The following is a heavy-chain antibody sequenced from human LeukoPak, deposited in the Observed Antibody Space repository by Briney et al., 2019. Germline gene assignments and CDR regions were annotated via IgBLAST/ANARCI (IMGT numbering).Heavy chain of an antibody. CDR1: GFTFSSYA. V-gene: IGHV3-23*01. D-gene: IGHD3-9*01. J-gene: IGHJ6*02. Sequence: GGSLRLSCAASGFTFSSYAMSWVRQAPGKGLEWVSAISGSGGSTYYADSVKGRFTISRDNSKNTLYLQMNSLRAEDTAVYHCSAIYDILTGYYKPYYYGMDVWGQGTTVTVSS. CDR3: SAIYDILTGYYKPYYYGMDV. CDR2: ISGSGGST.